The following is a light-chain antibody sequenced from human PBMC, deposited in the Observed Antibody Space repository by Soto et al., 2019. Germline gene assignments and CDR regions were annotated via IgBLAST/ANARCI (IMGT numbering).Light chain of an antibody. J-gene: IGLJ1*01. CDR2: DVS. CDR1: SSDVGGYNY. Sequence: QSALTQPASVSGSPGQSITISCTGTSSDVGGYNYVSWYQQHPGKAPKFMIYDVSNRPSGVSNRFSGSKSGNTASLTISGLQAEDEADYYYNSYTTKTKRQIVFGTGTKVTVL. V-gene: IGLV2-14*01. CDR3: NSYTTKTKRQIV.